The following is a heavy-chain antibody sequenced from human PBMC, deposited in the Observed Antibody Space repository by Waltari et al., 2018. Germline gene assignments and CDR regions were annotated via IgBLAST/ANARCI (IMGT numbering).Heavy chain of an antibody. Sequence: QVQLQQWGAGLLKPSETLSLTCAVYGGPFSGYYWSWIRPPPGKGLEWIGEINHSGSTNYNPSLKSRVTISVDTSKNQFSLKLSSVTAADTAVYYCARGGSSGGYNWFDPWGQGTLVTVSS. CDR2: INHSGST. D-gene: IGHD6-19*01. CDR3: ARGGSSGGYNWFDP. J-gene: IGHJ5*02. V-gene: IGHV4-34*01. CDR1: GGPFSGYY.